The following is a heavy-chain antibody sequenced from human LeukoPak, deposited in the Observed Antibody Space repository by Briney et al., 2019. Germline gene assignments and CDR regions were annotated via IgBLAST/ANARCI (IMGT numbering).Heavy chain of an antibody. CDR1: GGAISSYY. V-gene: IGHV4-4*07. J-gene: IGHJ5*02. CDR2: IYTSGST. Sequence: SETLSLTCTVSGGAISSYYWSWIRQPAGKGLEWIGRIYTSGSTNYNPSLKSRVTMSVDTSKNQFSLKLSSVTAADTAVYYCARDQPPYYDFWSGGFDPWGQGTPVTVSS. CDR3: ARDQPPYYDFWSGGFDP. D-gene: IGHD3-3*01.